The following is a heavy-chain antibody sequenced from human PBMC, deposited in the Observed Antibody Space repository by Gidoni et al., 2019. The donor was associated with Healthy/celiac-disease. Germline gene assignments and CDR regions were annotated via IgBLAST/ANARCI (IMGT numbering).Heavy chain of an antibody. J-gene: IGHJ4*02. CDR1: GFHVSSYA. D-gene: IGHD3-16*01. CDR3: AKSAPKYYDYIWGSYQPLDY. Sequence: EVQLLESGGGLVQPGGSLRLSCAASGFHVSSYALSGVRQAQGKGLGWVSAISGRCVSTYYADSVQGRFTISRDNSKNTLYLQMNSLRAEDTAVYYCAKSAPKYYDYIWGSYQPLDYWGQGTLVTVSS. CDR2: ISGRCVST. V-gene: IGHV3-23*01.